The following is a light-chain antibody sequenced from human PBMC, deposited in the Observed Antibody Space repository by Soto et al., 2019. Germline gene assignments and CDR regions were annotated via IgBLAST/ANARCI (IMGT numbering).Light chain of an antibody. V-gene: IGKV1-5*03. CDR1: QSSSSW. J-gene: IGKJ1*01. Sequence: DIQMTQSPSTLSASVGDRVTITCRASQSSSSWLAWYQQKPGKAPKLLIYKASSLESGVPSRFSGSGSGTEFTLTISRLQPGDFATYYCQQYNSYCTFGQGTQVEIK. CDR2: KAS. CDR3: QQYNSYCT.